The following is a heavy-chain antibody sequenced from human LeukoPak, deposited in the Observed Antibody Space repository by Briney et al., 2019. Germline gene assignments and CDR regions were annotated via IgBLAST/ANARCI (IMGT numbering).Heavy chain of an antibody. D-gene: IGHD2-2*01. J-gene: IGHJ6*03. CDR1: WGAFSGFY. V-gene: IGHV4-34*01. Sequence: SETPFPTPAVYWGAFSGFYWSLIRPPPREGAEWIWEIKHSGSPNYNPSLKSRVTISVDTSKNQFSLKLSSVTAADTAVYYCARVPRLYCSSTSCYYYYYYMDVWGKGTTVTVSS. CDR2: IKHSGSP. CDR3: ARVPRLYCSSTSCYYYYYYMDV.